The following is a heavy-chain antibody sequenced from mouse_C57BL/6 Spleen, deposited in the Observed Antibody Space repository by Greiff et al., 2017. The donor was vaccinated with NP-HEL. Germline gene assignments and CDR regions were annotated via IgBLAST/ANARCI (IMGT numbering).Heavy chain of an antibody. Sequence: VQLQQSGAELMQPGASVKLSCKATGYTFTGYWIEWVKQRPGPGLAWIGKILPGSSSTNYNAKFTGKATFTADTSSNTAYMQLSSLTTEDSAIYYGARRSSGYDYWGQGTTLTVSS. V-gene: IGHV1-9*01. CDR1: GYTFTGYW. D-gene: IGHD3-2*02. CDR2: ILPGSSST. CDR3: ARRSSGYDY. J-gene: IGHJ2*01.